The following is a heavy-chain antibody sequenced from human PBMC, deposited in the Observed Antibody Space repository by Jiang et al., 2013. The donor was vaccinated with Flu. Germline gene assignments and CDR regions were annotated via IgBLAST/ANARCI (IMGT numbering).Heavy chain of an antibody. J-gene: IGHJ4*02. V-gene: IGHV3-48*02. D-gene: IGHD2-15*01. CDR3: ARDSIVVAPFDY. CDR2: ISSSSSTI. Sequence: GLVQPGGSLRLSCAASGFTFRSYSMNWVRQAPGKGLEWVSYISSSSSTIYYADSVKGRFTISRDNAKNSLFLQMNSLRDEDTAVYFCARDSIVVAPFDYWGQGTLVTVSS. CDR1: GFTFRSYS.